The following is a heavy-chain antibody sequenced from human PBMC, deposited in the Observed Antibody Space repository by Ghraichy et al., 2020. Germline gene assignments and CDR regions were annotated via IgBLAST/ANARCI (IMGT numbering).Heavy chain of an antibody. D-gene: IGHD6-25*01. CDR1: GVSISSGGYY. CDR2: IYYSGST. CDR3: AREGRQRVYYYGMDV. Sequence: SETLSLTCTVSGVSISSGGYYWSWIRQHPGKGREWIVYIYYSGSTYYNPSLKSRVTISVDTSKNQFSLKLSSVTAADTAVYYCAREGRQRVYYYGMDVWGQGTPVTVSS. J-gene: IGHJ6*02. V-gene: IGHV4-31*03.